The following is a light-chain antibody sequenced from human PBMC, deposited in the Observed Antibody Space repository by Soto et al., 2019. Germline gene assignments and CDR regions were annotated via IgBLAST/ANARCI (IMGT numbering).Light chain of an antibody. CDR2: EVT. J-gene: IGLJ1*01. V-gene: IGLV2-14*01. CDR3: ASYTSSTTLAYV. CDR1: SSDVGGYNY. Sequence: QSALAQPASVSGSPGQSITISCAGTSSDVGGYNYVSWYQQHPGKAPKLIIYEVTNRPSGVSNRFSGSKSGNTASLTISGLHAEDEVDYCCASYTSSTTLAYVFGTGTQLTVL.